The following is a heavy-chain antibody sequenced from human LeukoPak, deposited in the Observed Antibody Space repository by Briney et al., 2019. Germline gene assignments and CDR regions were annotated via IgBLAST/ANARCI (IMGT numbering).Heavy chain of an antibody. D-gene: IGHD3-9*01. J-gene: IGHJ4*02. V-gene: IGHV3-30-3*01. CDR3: ARDLSLRYFDWLLHN. Sequence: HAGRSLRLSCAASGFTFSSYAMHWVRQAPGKGLEWVAVISYDGSNKYYADSVKGRFTISRDNSKNTLYLQMNSLRAEDTAVYYCARDLSLRYFDWLLHNWGQGTLVTVSS. CDR1: GFTFSSYA. CDR2: ISYDGSNK.